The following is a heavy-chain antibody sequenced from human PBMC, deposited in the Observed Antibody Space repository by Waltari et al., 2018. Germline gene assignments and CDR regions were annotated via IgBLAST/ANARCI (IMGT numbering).Heavy chain of an antibody. Sequence: EVQLVESGGGLVQPGGSLSLSCAASGFTFSSYSMNWVRKAPGKGLDWVSYISSSSSTIYYADSVKGRFTISRDNAKNSLYLQMNSLRAEDTAVYYCARDFGGQWLVHYYFDYWGQGTLVTVSS. CDR1: GFTFSSYS. V-gene: IGHV3-48*01. J-gene: IGHJ4*02. CDR3: ARDFGGQWLVHYYFDY. D-gene: IGHD6-19*01. CDR2: ISSSSSTI.